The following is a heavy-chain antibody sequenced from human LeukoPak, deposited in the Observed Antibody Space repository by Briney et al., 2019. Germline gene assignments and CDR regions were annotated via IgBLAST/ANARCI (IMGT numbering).Heavy chain of an antibody. D-gene: IGHD6-13*01. CDR3: AREGGSSRNFDY. CDR1: GFTLSGNS. CDR2: ISYDGSNTYDGSNK. J-gene: IGHJ4*02. Sequence: PGGSLRPSCAASGFTLSGNSMNWLRQAPGKGLEWVAIISYDGSNTYDGSNKYYADSVKGRFTISRDNSKNTLFLQMDSLRAEDTAVYYCAREGGSSRNFDYWGQGTLVTVSS. V-gene: IGHV3-30*03.